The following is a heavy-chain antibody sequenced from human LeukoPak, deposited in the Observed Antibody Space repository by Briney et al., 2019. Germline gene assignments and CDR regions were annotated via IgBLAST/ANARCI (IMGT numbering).Heavy chain of an antibody. D-gene: IGHD3-22*01. V-gene: IGHV3-21*01. Sequence: GGSLRLSCAASGFTFSSYSMNWVRQAPGKGLEWVSSISNSSSYIYYADSVKGRFTISRDNAKNSLYLQMNSLRAEDTAVYYCARVEDTMTYYFDYWGQGTLVTVSS. CDR2: ISNSSSYI. CDR3: ARVEDTMTYYFDY. J-gene: IGHJ4*02. CDR1: GFTFSSYS.